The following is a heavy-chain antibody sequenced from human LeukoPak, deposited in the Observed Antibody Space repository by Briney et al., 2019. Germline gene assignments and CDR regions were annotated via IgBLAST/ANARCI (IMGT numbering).Heavy chain of an antibody. CDR1: GFTVSSNS. Sequence: PGGSLRLSCAASGFTVSSNSMSWVRQAPGKGLVWVSVIYTGGTTYYADSVKGRFTISRDNSKNTLYLQMNSLRAEDTAVYYCARDGLPTGEDFDYWGQGTLVTVSS. D-gene: IGHD7-27*01. CDR3: ARDGLPTGEDFDY. CDR2: IYTGGTT. J-gene: IGHJ4*02. V-gene: IGHV3-66*01.